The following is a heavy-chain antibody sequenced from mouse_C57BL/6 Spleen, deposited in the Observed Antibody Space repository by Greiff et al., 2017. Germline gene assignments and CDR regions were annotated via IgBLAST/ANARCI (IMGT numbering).Heavy chain of an antibody. CDR2: INPGSGGT. V-gene: IGHV1-54*01. CDR3: ARRGRQLRREGDY. D-gene: IGHD3-2*02. CDR1: GYAFTNYL. J-gene: IGHJ2*01. Sequence: VQLQQSGAELVRPGTSVKVSCKASGYAFTNYLIEWVKQRPGQGLEWIGVINPGSGGTNYNEKFKGKARLTADKSSSTAYMQLSSLTSEDSAVYVCARRGRQLRREGDYWGQGTTLTVAS.